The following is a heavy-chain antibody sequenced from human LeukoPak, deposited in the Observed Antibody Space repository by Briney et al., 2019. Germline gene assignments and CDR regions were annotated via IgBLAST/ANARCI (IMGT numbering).Heavy chain of an antibody. D-gene: IGHD6-13*01. V-gene: IGHV4-34*01. Sequence: SETLSLTCAVYGGSFSGYYWSWIRQPPGKGLEWIGEINHSGSTNYNPSLKSRVTISVDTSKNQFSLKLSSVTAADTAVYYCARAGIAAAGTHEIDYWGQGTLVTVSS. CDR3: ARAGIAAAGTHEIDY. CDR2: INHSGST. CDR1: GGSFSGYY. J-gene: IGHJ4*02.